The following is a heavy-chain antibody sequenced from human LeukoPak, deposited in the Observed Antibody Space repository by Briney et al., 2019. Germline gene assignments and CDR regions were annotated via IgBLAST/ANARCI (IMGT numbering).Heavy chain of an antibody. Sequence: SVKVSCKASGGTFSSYTISWVRQAPGQGREWMGRIIPILGIANYAQKFQGRVTITADKSTSTAYMELSSLRSEDTAVYYCARHYDFWSGYFGWGQGTLVTVSS. V-gene: IGHV1-69*02. CDR2: IIPILGIA. CDR1: GGTFSSYT. J-gene: IGHJ4*02. D-gene: IGHD3-3*01. CDR3: ARHYDFWSGYFG.